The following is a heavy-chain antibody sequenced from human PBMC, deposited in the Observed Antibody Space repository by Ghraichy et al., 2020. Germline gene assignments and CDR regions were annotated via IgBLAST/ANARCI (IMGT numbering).Heavy chain of an antibody. CDR2: TYFRSKWNN. D-gene: IGHD3-22*01. CDR3: TRALHYNDGSGYFSFDS. CDR1: GDSVSDNTAA. J-gene: IGHJ4*02. V-gene: IGHV6-1*01. Sequence: SQTLSLTCGISGDSVSDNTAAWNWIRQSPSRGLEWLGRTYFRSKWNNHYAISVQSRITIKPDTSKNQISLQLNFVTSEDTDVYYCTRALHYNDGSGYFSFDSWGPGTLVTVSS.